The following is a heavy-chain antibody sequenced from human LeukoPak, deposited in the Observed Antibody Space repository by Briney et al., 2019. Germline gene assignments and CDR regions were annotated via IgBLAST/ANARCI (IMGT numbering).Heavy chain of an antibody. Sequence: GRSLRLSCAASGFTFRNHGMYWVRQAPGKGLEWVAIIWYDGSNKYYADSVKGRFTISRDNSRHTLYLQMNSLRAEDTAVYYCAREGGYSGYDSHMDVWGKGTTVTVSS. D-gene: IGHD5-12*01. J-gene: IGHJ6*03. CDR3: AREGGYSGYDSHMDV. CDR1: GFTFRNHG. V-gene: IGHV3-33*01. CDR2: IWYDGSNK.